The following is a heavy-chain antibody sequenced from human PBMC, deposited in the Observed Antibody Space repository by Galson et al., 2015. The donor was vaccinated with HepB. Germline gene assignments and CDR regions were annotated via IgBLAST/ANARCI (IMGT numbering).Heavy chain of an antibody. J-gene: IGHJ4*02. CDR3: ARIARFPSPRFRYCSGGSCYLYFDY. Sequence: TLSLTCAVYGGSFSGYYWSWIRQPPGKGLEWIGEINHSGSTNYNPSLKSRVTISVDTSKNQFSLKLSSVTAADTAVYYCARIARFPSPRFRYCSGGSCYLYFDYWGQGTLVTVSS. V-gene: IGHV4-34*01. CDR2: INHSGST. D-gene: IGHD2-15*01. CDR1: GGSFSGYY.